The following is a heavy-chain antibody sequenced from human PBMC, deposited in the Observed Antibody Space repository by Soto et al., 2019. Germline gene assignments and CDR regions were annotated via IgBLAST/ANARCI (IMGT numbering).Heavy chain of an antibody. D-gene: IGHD1-20*01. J-gene: IGHJ4*02. V-gene: IGHV5-10-1*01. CDR3: ARRLDNTLDF. CDR2: IDPSDSYT. Sequence: GESLKISCKGSGYSFTSYWVSWVRQMPGKGLEWMGRIDPSDSYTNYSPSFQGHVTISADKSISTAYLQWSSLKASDTAMYCCARRLDNTLDFWGQGTLVTVSS. CDR1: GYSFTSYW.